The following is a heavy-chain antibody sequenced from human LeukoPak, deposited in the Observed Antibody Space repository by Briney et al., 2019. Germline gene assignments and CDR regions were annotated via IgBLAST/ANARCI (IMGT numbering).Heavy chain of an antibody. CDR3: ARAVVGVTYFDY. Sequence: SQTLSLTCTVSGGSISSGGYYWSWIRQHPGKGLEWIGYIYYSGSTYYNPSLKSRVTISVDTSKNQFSLKLSSVTAADTAVYHCARAVVGVTYFDYWGQGTLVTVSS. J-gene: IGHJ4*02. D-gene: IGHD2-21*02. V-gene: IGHV4-31*03. CDR2: IYYSGST. CDR1: GGSISSGGYY.